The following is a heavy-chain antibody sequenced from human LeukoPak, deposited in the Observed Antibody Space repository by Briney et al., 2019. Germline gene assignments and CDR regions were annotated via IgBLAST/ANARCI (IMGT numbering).Heavy chain of an antibody. CDR2: MNPNSSNT. CDR1: GYTFTSYD. V-gene: IGHV1-8*01. CDR3: ARVFSNPYLWFGEFTPGLYGMDV. Sequence: ASVKVSFKASGYTFTSYDINWVRQPTGPGLKWMGCMNPNSSNTSYAHKFQGRVTMTRNTSISTAYMELSSLRSEDTAVYYCARVFSNPYLWFGEFTPGLYGMDVWGQGTTVTVSS. J-gene: IGHJ6*02. D-gene: IGHD3-10*01.